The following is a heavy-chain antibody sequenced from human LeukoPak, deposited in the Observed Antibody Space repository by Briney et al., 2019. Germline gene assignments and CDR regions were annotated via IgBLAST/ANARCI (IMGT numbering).Heavy chain of an antibody. CDR2: INHSGST. D-gene: IGHD3-3*01. Sequence: SETLSLTCAVYGGSFSGYYWSWIRQPPGKGLEWIGEINHSGSTNYNPSLKSRVTISVDTSKNQFSLKLSSVTAADTAVYYCARGRGCYDFWSGYYRWFDPWGQGTLVTVSS. V-gene: IGHV4-34*01. CDR3: ARGRGCYDFWSGYYRWFDP. J-gene: IGHJ5*02. CDR1: GGSFSGYY.